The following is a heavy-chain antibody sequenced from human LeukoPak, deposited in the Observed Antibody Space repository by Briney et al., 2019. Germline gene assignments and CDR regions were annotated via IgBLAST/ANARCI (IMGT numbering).Heavy chain of an antibody. CDR3: ARGGLRRSLGWFDP. J-gene: IGHJ5*02. CDR1: GDSVSSSSVG. V-gene: IGHV6-1*01. D-gene: IGHD6-13*01. Sequence: SQTLSLTCAISGDSVSSSSVGWNWIRQSPSRGLEWPGRTYYGSKWYTDYAVSVISRITINVDTSKNQFSLQLNSVTPEDTAVYYCARGGLRRSLGWFDPWGQGTLVTVSS. CDR2: TYYGSKWYT.